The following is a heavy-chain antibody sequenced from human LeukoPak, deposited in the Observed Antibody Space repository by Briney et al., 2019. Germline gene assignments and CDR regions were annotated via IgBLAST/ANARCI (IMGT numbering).Heavy chain of an antibody. Sequence: GGSLRLSCAASGFTFSSYAMSWVRQAPGKGLEWVSAISGSGGSTYYADSVKGRFTISRDNSKNTLYLQMNSLRAEDTAVYYCAKAKGSKHYYDSSGYPLDYWGQGTLVTVSS. CDR3: AKAKGSKHYYDSSGYPLDY. D-gene: IGHD3-22*01. J-gene: IGHJ4*02. CDR2: ISGSGGST. CDR1: GFTFSSYA. V-gene: IGHV3-23*01.